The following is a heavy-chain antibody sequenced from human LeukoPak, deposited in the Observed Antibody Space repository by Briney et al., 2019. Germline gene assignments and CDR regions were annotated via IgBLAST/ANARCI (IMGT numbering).Heavy chain of an antibody. CDR2: ISSSSSYI. D-gene: IGHD3-9*01. J-gene: IGHJ4*02. CDR1: GFTLSSYS. V-gene: IGHV3-21*01. CDR3: ARDNDLLRYFDWPLDY. Sequence: PGGSLRLSCAASGFTLSSYSMNWVRQAPGKGLEWVSSISSSSSYIYYADSVKGRFTISRDNAKNSLYLQMNSLRAEDTAVYYCARDNDLLRYFDWPLDYWGQGTLVTVSS.